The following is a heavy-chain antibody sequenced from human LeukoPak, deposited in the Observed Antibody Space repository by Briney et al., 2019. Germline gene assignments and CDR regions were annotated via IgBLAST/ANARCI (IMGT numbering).Heavy chain of an antibody. D-gene: IGHD3-9*01. CDR1: GGTFSSYA. Sequence: TVKVSCKASGGTFSSYAISWVRQAPGQGLEWMGRIIPILGIANYAQKFQGRVTITADKSTSTAYMELSSLRSEDTAVYYCARAPPYDILTGYEFDYWGQGTLVTVSS. CDR2: IIPILGIA. J-gene: IGHJ4*02. V-gene: IGHV1-69*04. CDR3: ARAPPYDILTGYEFDY.